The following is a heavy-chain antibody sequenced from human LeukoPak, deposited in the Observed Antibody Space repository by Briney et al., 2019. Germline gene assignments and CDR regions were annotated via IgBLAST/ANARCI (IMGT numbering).Heavy chain of an antibody. CDR1: GDSVSSSSAA. CDR2: TYYRSERYN. Sequence: SQTLSLTCALSGDSVSSSSAAWNWIRQSPSRGLEWLGRTYYRSERYNDYAVSVKSRITINPDTSKNQFSLQLNSVTPEDTAVYCCARGVLPPFDPWGQGTLVTVSS. CDR3: ARGVLPPFDP. J-gene: IGHJ5*02. D-gene: IGHD3-10*01. V-gene: IGHV6-1*01.